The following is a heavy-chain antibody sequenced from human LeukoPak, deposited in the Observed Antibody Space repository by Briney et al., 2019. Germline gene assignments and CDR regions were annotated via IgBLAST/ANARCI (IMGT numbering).Heavy chain of an antibody. CDR1: GGSFSGYY. Sequence: SETLSLTCAVYGGSFSGYYWSWIRQPPGKGLEWIGEINHSGSTNYNPSLKSRVTISVDTSKNQLSLKLSSVTAADTAVYYCARGRRFGAKPMGYWGQGTLVTVSS. CDR3: ARGRRFGAKPMGY. CDR2: INHSGST. D-gene: IGHD3-10*01. V-gene: IGHV4-34*01. J-gene: IGHJ4*02.